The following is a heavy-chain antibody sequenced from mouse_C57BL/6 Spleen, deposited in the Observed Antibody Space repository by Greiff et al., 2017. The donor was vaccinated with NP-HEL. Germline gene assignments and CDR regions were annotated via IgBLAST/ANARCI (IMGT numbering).Heavy chain of an antibody. CDR2: INPNNGGT. Sequence: EVQLHQSGPELVKPGASVKIPCKASGYTFTDYNMDWVKQSHGKSLEWIGDINPNNGGTIYNQKFKGKATLTVDKSSSTAYMELRSLTSEDTAVYYCALGSIYYDYDAWFAYWGQGTLVTVSA. CDR3: ALGSIYYDYDAWFAY. V-gene: IGHV1-18*01. CDR1: GYTFTDYN. D-gene: IGHD2-4*01. J-gene: IGHJ3*01.